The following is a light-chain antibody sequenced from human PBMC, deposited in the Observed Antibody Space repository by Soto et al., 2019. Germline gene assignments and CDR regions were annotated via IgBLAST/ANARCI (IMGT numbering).Light chain of an antibody. CDR2: DGS. CDR1: QNLHSF. J-gene: IGKJ5*01. V-gene: IGKV3-11*01. CDR3: LQRTRWPMT. Sequence: EIVLTQSPATLSVSPGERVTLSCRASQNLHSFLNWYQQRPGQAPRPLIYDGSKRAAGVPDRISGDGSGTDYTLTISSLEPEDFAVYYCLQRTRWPMTFGQGTRLEIK.